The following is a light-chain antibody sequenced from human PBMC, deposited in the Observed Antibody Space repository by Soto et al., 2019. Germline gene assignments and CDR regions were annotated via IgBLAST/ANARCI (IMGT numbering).Light chain of an antibody. Sequence: DIQMTQSPSTLSASVGDRVTITCRASQSISSWLAWYQQKPGKAPKLLIYKASSLESGVPSRFSGGGSGTEFTLTISSLQPDDVATGDGQEYNSYSWTFGQETKVEIK. J-gene: IGKJ1*01. CDR1: QSISSW. CDR3: QEYNSYSWT. V-gene: IGKV1-5*03. CDR2: KAS.